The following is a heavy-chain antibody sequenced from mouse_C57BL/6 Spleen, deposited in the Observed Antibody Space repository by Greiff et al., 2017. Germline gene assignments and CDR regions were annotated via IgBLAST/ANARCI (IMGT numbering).Heavy chain of an antibody. V-gene: IGHV1-52*01. CDR1: GYTFTSYW. CDR2: IDPSDSET. CDR3: ARQRSAWFAY. J-gene: IGHJ3*01. Sequence: QVQLQQPGAELVRPGSSVKLSCKASGYTFTSYWMHWVKQRPIQGLEWVSNIDPSDSETHYNQKFKDKATLTVNKSSSTAYMQLSRLTSEDSAVYYCARQRSAWFAYWGQGTLVTVSA.